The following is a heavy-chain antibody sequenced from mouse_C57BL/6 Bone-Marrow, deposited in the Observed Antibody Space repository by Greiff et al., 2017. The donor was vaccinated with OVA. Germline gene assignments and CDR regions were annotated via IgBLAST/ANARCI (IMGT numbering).Heavy chain of an antibody. Sequence: EVKLVESGGGLVQSGRSLRLSCATSGFTFSDFYMEWVRQAPGKGLEWIAASRNKANDYTTEYSASVKGRFIVSRDTSQSILYHQMNALRAEDTAIYYCATSAGDYDEFAYWGQGTLVTVAA. CDR1: GFTFSDFY. CDR3: ATSAGDYDEFAY. D-gene: IGHD2-4*01. V-gene: IGHV7-1*01. J-gene: IGHJ3*01. CDR2: SRNKANDYTT.